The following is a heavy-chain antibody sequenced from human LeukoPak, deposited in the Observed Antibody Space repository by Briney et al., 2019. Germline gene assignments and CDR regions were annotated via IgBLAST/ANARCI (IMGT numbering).Heavy chain of an antibody. Sequence: PSETLSLTCDVSRYSISSDYYWGWIRQPTGKGLEWIGNIYHSGNTHYSPSLKSRVTISVDTSKNQFSLKLRSVTAADTAVFYCARKRDGGWFDPWGQGTLVIVSS. D-gene: IGHD5-24*01. CDR2: IYHSGNT. V-gene: IGHV4-38-2*01. CDR1: RYSISSDYY. J-gene: IGHJ5*02. CDR3: ARKRDGGWFDP.